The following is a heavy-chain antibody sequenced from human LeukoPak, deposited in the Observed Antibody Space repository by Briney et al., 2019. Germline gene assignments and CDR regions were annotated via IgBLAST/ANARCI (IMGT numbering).Heavy chain of an antibody. CDR3: GRDFGLVGTKRSFDL. Sequence: SGGSLRLSCAASGFTFSSYAVHWVRQAPGKGLEWVAVISYDGTNKYYADSVKGRFTISRDNAKNSVDLQMNSLRAEDTAVYNCGRDFGLVGTKRSFDLWGQGTMVTVSS. V-gene: IGHV3-30*04. CDR1: GFTFSSYA. D-gene: IGHD1-7*01. CDR2: ISYDGTNK. J-gene: IGHJ3*01.